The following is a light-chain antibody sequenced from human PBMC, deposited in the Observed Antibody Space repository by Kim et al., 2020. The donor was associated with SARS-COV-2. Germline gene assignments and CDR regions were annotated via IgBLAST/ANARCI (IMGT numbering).Light chain of an antibody. Sequence: EIVVTQFPATLSVSPGERATLSCRASQSISNNLAWYQQKPGQAPRRLIYGASTRATGIPARFSGSGSGTEFTLTITSLQSEDFAVYYCQQYNNWRTFGGGTKVDIK. CDR2: GAS. CDR1: QSISNN. V-gene: IGKV3-15*01. J-gene: IGKJ4*01. CDR3: QQYNNWRT.